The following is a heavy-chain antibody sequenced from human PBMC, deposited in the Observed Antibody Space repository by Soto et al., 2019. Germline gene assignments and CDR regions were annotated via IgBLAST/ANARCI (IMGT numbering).Heavy chain of an antibody. V-gene: IGHV4-59*01. CDR3: ARGEDAFFYYGLDV. CDR1: GGSITSSY. CDR2: IYDTGISGYTPST. Sequence: LTCTVSGGSITSSYWSWIRRPPGKGLEWIAYIYDTGISGYTPSTSYNPSLKSRVTMSVDTTKSQFSLKLTSVTAADTAVYYCARGEDAFFYYGLDVWGQGITVTVSS. J-gene: IGHJ6*02.